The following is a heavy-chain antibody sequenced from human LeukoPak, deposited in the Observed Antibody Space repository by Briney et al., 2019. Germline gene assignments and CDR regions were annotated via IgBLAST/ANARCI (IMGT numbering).Heavy chain of an antibody. Sequence: GESLQISCKGSGYSFTSYWIGWVRQMPGKGLEWMGIIYPGDSHTRYSPSFQGQVTISVDKSNSTAYLQWSSLKASDTAMYYCARVSYYDNSGYYGFDYWGQGTPVTVSS. J-gene: IGHJ4*02. V-gene: IGHV5-51*01. CDR2: IYPGDSHT. D-gene: IGHD3-22*01. CDR3: ARVSYYDNSGYYGFDY. CDR1: GYSFTSYW.